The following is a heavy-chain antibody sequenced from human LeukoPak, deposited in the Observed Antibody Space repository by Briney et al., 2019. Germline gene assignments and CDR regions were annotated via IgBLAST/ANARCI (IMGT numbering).Heavy chain of an antibody. CDR1: GGSISSSSYY. CDR3: ARDYGAGDY. CDR2: IYYSGST. V-gene: IGHV4-39*02. D-gene: IGHD4-17*01. Sequence: SETLSLTCTVSGGSISSSSYYWGWIRQPPGKGLEWIGSIYYSGSTYYNPSLKSRVTISVDTSKNQFSLKLSSVTAADTAVYYCARDYGAGDYWGQGTLVTVSS. J-gene: IGHJ4*02.